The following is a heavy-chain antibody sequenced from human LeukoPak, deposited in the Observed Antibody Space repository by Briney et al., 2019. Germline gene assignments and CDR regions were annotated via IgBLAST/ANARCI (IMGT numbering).Heavy chain of an antibody. D-gene: IGHD6-19*01. J-gene: IGHJ4*02. CDR1: GGSISGFY. CDR3: ARDRDSSGWFDY. V-gene: IGHV4-59*01. CDR2: IYYSGSA. Sequence: SETLSLTCTVSGGSISGFYWGWIRQPPGKGLEWIGFIYYSGSANYNPSLKSRVTMSVDTSKNQFSLNLASVTAADTAFYYCARDRDSSGWFDYWGQGTLATVSS.